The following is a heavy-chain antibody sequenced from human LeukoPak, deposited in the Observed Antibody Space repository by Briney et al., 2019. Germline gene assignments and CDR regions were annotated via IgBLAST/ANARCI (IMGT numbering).Heavy chain of an antibody. CDR2: ISSGGTTM. CDR3: ARLPNSYCSGGSCYSVY. D-gene: IGHD2-15*01. CDR1: GFTFSSYE. J-gene: IGHJ4*02. Sequence: PGGSLRLSCAASGFTFSSYEMNWVRQAPGKGLEWVSYISSGGTTMYYADSVKGRFTISRDNAKNSLYLQMNSLRAEDTAVYYCARLPNSYCSGGSCYSVYWGQGTLVTVSS. V-gene: IGHV3-48*03.